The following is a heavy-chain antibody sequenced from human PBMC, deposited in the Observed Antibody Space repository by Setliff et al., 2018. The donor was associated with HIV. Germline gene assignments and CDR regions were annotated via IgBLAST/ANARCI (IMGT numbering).Heavy chain of an antibody. J-gene: IGHJ6*02. Sequence: PGGSLRLSCAASGFTFNTYNMNRVRQAPGKGLEWVSYISITSSTIYYADSVKGRFTISRDNAKNSLYLQMNSLRAEDTAVYYCARDQFTWNDHDQNNHYYGMDVWGQGTTVTVSS. CDR1: GFTFNTYN. CDR3: ARDQFTWNDHDQNNHYYGMDV. D-gene: IGHD1-1*01. V-gene: IGHV3-48*04. CDR2: ISITSSTI.